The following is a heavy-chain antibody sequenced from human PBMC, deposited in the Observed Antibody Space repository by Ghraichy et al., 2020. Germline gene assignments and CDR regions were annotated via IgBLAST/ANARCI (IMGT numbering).Heavy chain of an antibody. J-gene: IGHJ5*02. CDR2: IYYSGST. CDR1: GGSISSYY. CDR3: ARARLKATVFWFDP. Sequence: SETLSLTCTVSGGSISSYYWSWIRQPPGKGLEWIGYIYYSGSTNYNPSLKSRVTKSVDTSKNQFSLKLSSVTAADTAVYYCARARLKATVFWFDPWGQGTLVTVSS. D-gene: IGHD5-12*01. V-gene: IGHV4-59*01.